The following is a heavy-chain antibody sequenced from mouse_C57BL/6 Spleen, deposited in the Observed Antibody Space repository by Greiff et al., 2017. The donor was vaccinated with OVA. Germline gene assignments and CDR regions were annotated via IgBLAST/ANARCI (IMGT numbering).Heavy chain of an antibody. CDR2: ISDGGSYT. CDR3: AREGNYDGAY. Sequence: EVHLVESGGGLVKPGGSLKLSCAASGFTFSSYAMSWVRQTPEKRLEWVATISDGGSYTYYPDNVKGRFTISRDNAKNNLYLQMSHLKSEDTAMYYCAREGNYDGAYWGQGTLVTVSA. D-gene: IGHD2-4*01. CDR1: GFTFSSYA. V-gene: IGHV5-4*01. J-gene: IGHJ3*01.